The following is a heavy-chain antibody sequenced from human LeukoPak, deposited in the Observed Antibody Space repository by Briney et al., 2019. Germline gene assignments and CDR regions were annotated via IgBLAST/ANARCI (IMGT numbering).Heavy chain of an antibody. Sequence: GSLRLSCAASGFTFSSYAMSWVRQAPGKGLEWIGYIYYSGSTNYNPSLKSRVTISVDTSKNQFSLKLSSVTAADTAVYYCAKGSYYYGMDVWGQGTTVTVSS. J-gene: IGHJ6*02. CDR2: IYYSGST. CDR1: GFTFSSYA. V-gene: IGHV4-59*01. CDR3: AKGSYYYGMDV.